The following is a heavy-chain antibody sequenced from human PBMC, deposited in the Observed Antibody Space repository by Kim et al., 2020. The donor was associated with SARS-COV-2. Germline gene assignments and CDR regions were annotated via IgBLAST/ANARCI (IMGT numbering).Heavy chain of an antibody. V-gene: IGHV1-8*01. Sequence: TGYAQKFQGRVTMTRNTSRSTAYVELTRLRSDDTAVYYCARGRQWLVAFDIWGQGTMVTFSS. D-gene: IGHD6-19*01. CDR3: ARGRQWLVAFDI. J-gene: IGHJ3*02. CDR2: T.